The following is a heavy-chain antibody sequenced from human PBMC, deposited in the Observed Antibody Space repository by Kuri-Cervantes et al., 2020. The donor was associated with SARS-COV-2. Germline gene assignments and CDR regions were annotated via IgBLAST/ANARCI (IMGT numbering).Heavy chain of an antibody. D-gene: IGHD6-13*01. CDR3: TRALFPSSSWY. J-gene: IGHJ4*02. CDR2: IKSKPYGTPT. V-gene: IGHV3-49*03. CDR1: GFTFEDYS. Sequence: GGSLRLSCTASGFTFEDYSISWFRQAPGKGLEWVSLIKSKPYGTPTEYAASVKGRFTISRDDSKSIAYPQMNSLKTEDTAVYYCTRALFPSSSWYWGQGTLVTVSS.